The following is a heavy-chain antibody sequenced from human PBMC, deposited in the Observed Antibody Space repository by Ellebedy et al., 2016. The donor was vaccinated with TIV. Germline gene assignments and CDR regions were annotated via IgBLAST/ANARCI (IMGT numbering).Heavy chain of an antibody. V-gene: IGHV3-23*01. J-gene: IGHJ3*01. CDR3: ARDPVGVGPAFDV. CDR2: ITESGGNT. Sequence: PGGSLRLSCAASGLTFSSHAMSWVRQAPGQGLEWVSSITESGGNTYYADSVKGRFTISSDNSKDTLFRQMNSLGAEDTAIYFCARDPVGVGPAFDVWGQGTMVTVSS. CDR1: GLTFSSHA. D-gene: IGHD4-23*01.